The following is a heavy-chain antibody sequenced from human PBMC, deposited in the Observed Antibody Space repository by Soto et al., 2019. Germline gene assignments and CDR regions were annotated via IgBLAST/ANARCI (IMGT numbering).Heavy chain of an antibody. CDR3: ARAYSDAFDI. J-gene: IGHJ3*02. CDR2: ISANGQGI. D-gene: IGHD2-15*01. V-gene: IGHV3-23*01. CDR1: GFTFSTYA. Sequence: GSLRLSCAASGFTFSTYALSWVRQAPGKGLEWVSAISANGQGIYYADSVRGRFTISRDNAKNSLYLQMSSLRAEDTAVYYCARAYSDAFDIWGQGTMVTVSS.